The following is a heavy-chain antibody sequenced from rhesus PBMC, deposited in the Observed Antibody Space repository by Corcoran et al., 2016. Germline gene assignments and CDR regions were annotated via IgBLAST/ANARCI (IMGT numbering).Heavy chain of an antibody. CDR2: INGNGGMN. J-gene: IGHJ4*01. V-gene: IGHV4-80*01. D-gene: IGHD2-2*01. CDR3: AREVTSNVIDY. Sequence: QVQLQESGPGLVKPSETLSLTCTVSGASISSHWWSWIRQPPGKGLEWIGEINGNGGMNNYNPSRKSRVTLSKDASKNQFSLKRSSVTAADTAVYYCAREVTSNVIDYWGQGVLVTVSS. CDR1: GASISSHW.